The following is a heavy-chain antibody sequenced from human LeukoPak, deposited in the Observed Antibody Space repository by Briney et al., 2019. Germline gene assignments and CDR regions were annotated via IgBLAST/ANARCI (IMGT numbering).Heavy chain of an antibody. Sequence: GASVKVSCKASGYTFTSYYMHWVRQAPGQGLEWMGGIIPIFGTANYAQKFQGRVTITADESTSTAYMGLSSLRSEDTAVYYCARSYYDILTGYYPTLFRTNWFDPWGQGTLVTVSS. V-gene: IGHV1-69*13. J-gene: IGHJ5*02. CDR1: GYTFTSYY. CDR2: IIPIFGTA. CDR3: ARSYYDILTGYYPTLFRTNWFDP. D-gene: IGHD3-9*01.